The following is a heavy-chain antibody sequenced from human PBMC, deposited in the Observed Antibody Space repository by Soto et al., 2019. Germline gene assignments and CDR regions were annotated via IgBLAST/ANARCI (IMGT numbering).Heavy chain of an antibody. CDR3: ARGAGDGVDYFDY. CDR2: IIPILGIA. V-gene: IGHV1-69*02. Sequence: QVQLVQSGAEVKKPGSSVKVSCKASGGTFSSYTITWVRQAPGQGLEWMGRIIPILGIANYAQKFQGRVTITADKATSTAHMELSSLRSEDTAVYYCARGAGDGVDYFDYWGQGTLVSVSS. D-gene: IGHD3-16*01. CDR1: GGTFSSYT. J-gene: IGHJ4*02.